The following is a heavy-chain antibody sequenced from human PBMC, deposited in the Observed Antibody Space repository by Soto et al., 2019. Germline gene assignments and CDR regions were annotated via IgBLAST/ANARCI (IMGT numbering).Heavy chain of an antibody. CDR2: ISYDGSNK. Sequence: QVQLVESGGGVVQPGRSLRLSCAASGFTFSSYAXXXXXXXXXXXXXXXXXISYDGSNKYYADSVKGRFTISRDNSKXXXXXXXXXXXXXXXXXXXXXXXXXXXXXXXXXXXXDYWGQGTLVTVSS. CDR3: XXXXXXXXXXXXXXXXDY. J-gene: IGHJ4*02. V-gene: IGHV3-30-3*01. CDR1: GFTFSSYA.